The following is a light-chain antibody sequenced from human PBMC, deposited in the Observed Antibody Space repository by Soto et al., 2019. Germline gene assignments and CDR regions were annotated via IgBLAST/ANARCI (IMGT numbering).Light chain of an antibody. CDR2: ETS. V-gene: IGKV3-20*01. CDR1: HSVDSSY. J-gene: IGKJ4*01. CDR3: QQYGSYALT. Sequence: EVVLKQSPGALSLSPGERATLSCRASHSVDSSYFAWYQQRPGQAPRLLIDETSSRATGIPDRFSGSGSGTDFTLTVSRLEPEDFAVYFCQQYGSYALTFGGGTKVEIK.